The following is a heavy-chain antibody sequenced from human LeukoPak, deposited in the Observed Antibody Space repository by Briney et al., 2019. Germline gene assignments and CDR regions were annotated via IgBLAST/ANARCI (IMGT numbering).Heavy chain of an antibody. CDR1: GFTFDDYA. J-gene: IGHJ4*02. V-gene: IGHV3-9*01. Sequence: GRCLRLSCAASGFTFDDYAMHWVRQAPGKGLEWVSGISWNSGSIGYADSVKGRFTISRDNAKNSLYLQMNSLRAEDTAVYYCARDRTSYYYGSGSYDYWGQGTLVTVSS. CDR2: ISWNSGSI. D-gene: IGHD3-10*01. CDR3: ARDRTSYYYGSGSYDY.